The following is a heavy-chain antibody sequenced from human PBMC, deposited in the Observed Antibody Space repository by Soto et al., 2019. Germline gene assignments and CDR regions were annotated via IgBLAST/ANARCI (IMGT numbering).Heavy chain of an antibody. CDR1: GFTFSNYE. Sequence: GGSLRLSCAASGFTFSNYEMNWVRQAPGKGLEWVSYIGDTVSNIKYADSVKGRLTISRDNARNSLYLQMNNLRAEETAIYQCAREAEWQLRRDAFYXWGQGTLVTVS. CDR3: AREAEWQLRRDAFYX. D-gene: IGHD3-3*01. CDR2: IGDTVSNI. J-gene: IGHJ3*02. V-gene: IGHV3-48*03.